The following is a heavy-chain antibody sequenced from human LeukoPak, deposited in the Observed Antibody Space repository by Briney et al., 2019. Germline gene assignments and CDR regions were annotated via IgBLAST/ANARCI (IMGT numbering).Heavy chain of an antibody. V-gene: IGHV3-53*01. CDR3: AKYQLLYNGTWRDAFDV. CDR1: GFTVCINY. Sequence: GGSLRLSRAASGFTVCINYMSWVREAPGKGVEWVSVIYSGGSTYYGDSVKGQFTISRDNSKSTLYLKMNSLRADDTAVYYGAKYQLLYNGTWRDAFDVWGQGTMVTVSS. J-gene: IGHJ3*01. CDR2: IYSGGST. D-gene: IGHD1-14*01.